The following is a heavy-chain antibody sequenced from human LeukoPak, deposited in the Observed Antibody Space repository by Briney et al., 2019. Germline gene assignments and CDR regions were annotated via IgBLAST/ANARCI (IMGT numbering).Heavy chain of an antibody. J-gene: IGHJ3*02. Sequence: KAGGSLRLSCAASGFTFSSYSMNWVRQAPGKGLEWVSSITGSSSNIYYADSVKGRFTISRDNAKNSLYLQMNSLRAEDTAIYYCARRWHAFDIWGQGTMVTVS. CDR2: ITGSSSNI. V-gene: IGHV3-21*01. CDR1: GFTFSSYS. CDR3: ARRWHAFDI.